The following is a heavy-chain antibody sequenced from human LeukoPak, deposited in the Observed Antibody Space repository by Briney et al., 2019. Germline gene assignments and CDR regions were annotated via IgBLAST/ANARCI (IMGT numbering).Heavy chain of an antibody. V-gene: IGHV3-23*01. Sequence: PGGSLRLSCAASGFTFSSYAMSLVRRAPGKGLEWVSASSGSGGSTYYADSVKGRFTISRDNSKNTLYLQMNSLRAEDTAVYYCAKDRLYCSGGSCPEYYFDYWGQGTLVTVSS. D-gene: IGHD2-15*01. CDR2: SSGSGGST. J-gene: IGHJ4*02. CDR1: GFTFSSYA. CDR3: AKDRLYCSGGSCPEYYFDY.